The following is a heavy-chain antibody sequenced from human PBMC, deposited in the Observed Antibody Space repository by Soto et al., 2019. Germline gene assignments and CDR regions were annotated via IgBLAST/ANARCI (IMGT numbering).Heavy chain of an antibody. CDR2: ITSDGGST. J-gene: IGHJ4*02. D-gene: IGHD4-4*01. V-gene: IGHV3-64*02. CDR3: ARGAGGNYDY. Sequence: GGSLRLSCAASGFTFSSYAMHWVRQAPGKGLEYVSAITSDGGSTYYADSVKGRFTISRDNSKNTLYLQMGSLRGEDMAVYYCARGAGGNYDYWGQGTLVTVSS. CDR1: GFTFSSYA.